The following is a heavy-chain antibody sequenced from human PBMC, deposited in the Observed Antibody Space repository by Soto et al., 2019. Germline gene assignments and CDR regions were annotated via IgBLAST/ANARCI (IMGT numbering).Heavy chain of an antibody. CDR1: VFNFNSYT. CDR2: ISSSGYI. CDR3: ARDCSGGSCYPGMDV. D-gene: IGHD2-15*01. Sequence: LRLSFAASVFNFNSYTINWVRQAPGKRLEWLSSISSSGYIFSTDSVRGRFTISRDNAKNSVYLQINSLRAEDTAVYFCARDCSGGSCYPGMDVWGQGPT. V-gene: IGHV3-21*01. J-gene: IGHJ6*02.